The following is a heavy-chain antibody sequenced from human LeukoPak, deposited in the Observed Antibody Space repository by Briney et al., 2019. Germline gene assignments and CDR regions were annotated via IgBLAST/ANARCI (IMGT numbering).Heavy chain of an antibody. V-gene: IGHV1-2*02. D-gene: IGHD3-10*01. CDR3: ARVPTNYYGSGVKVGFDY. J-gene: IGHJ4*02. CDR2: INPNSGGT. CDR1: GYTFTGYY. Sequence: GASVKVSCKASGYTFTGYYMHWVRQAPGQGLEWMGWINPNSGGTNYAQKFQGRVTMTRDTSISTAYMELSRLRSDDTAVYYCARVPTNYYGSGVKVGFDYWGQGTLVTVSS.